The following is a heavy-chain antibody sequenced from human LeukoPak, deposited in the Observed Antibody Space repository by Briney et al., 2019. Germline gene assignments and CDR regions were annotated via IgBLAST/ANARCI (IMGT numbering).Heavy chain of an antibody. J-gene: IGHJ3*02. CDR2: IYPGDSDT. V-gene: IGHV5-51*03. CDR1: GYSFTSYW. Sequence: GESLKISCKGSGYSFTSYWIGWVRQMPGKGLDWIGIIYPGDSDTRYSPSFQGQVTISADKSISTAYLQWSSLKASDTAMYYCARLLSSSSTVDAFDIWGQGTMVSVPS. CDR3: ARLLSSSSTVDAFDI. D-gene: IGHD6-13*01.